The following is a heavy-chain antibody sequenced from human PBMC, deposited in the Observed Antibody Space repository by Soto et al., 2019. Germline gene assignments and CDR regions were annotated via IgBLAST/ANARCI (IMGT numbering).Heavy chain of an antibody. CDR2: ISSSSSYI. CDR1: GFTFRSYN. D-gene: IGHD2-15*01. V-gene: IGHV3-21*01. J-gene: IGHJ4*02. CDR3: AGGCSGGRRFSGGAPIDY. Sequence: EVQLVESGGGLVKPGGSLRLSCAASGFTFRSYNMNWVRQAPGKGLEWVSYISSSSSYISYADSVKGRFTISRDHAKNSLYLEMNRLRAEATAVYYCAGGCSGGRRFSGGAPIDYWGQGTLVTVYS.